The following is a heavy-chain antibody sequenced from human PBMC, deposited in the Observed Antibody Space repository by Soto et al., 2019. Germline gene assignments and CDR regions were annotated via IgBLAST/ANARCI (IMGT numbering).Heavy chain of an antibody. CDR2: ITSSGSNT. CDR3: ARRGTISSAHHFDH. CDR1: EFTFRGHN. D-gene: IGHD6-6*01. V-gene: IGHV3-11*01. J-gene: IGHJ4*02. Sequence: LRLSCAASEFTFRGHNMSWIRKAPGKGLEWVSYITSSGSNTFDAESVKGRFTISRDNTMNLLYLQMNSLSAEDTAVYYCARRGTISSAHHFDHWGQGTLVTVSS.